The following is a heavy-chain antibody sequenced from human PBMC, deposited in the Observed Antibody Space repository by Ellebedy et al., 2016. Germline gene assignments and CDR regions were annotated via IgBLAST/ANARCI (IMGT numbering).Heavy chain of an antibody. D-gene: IGHD4-17*01. CDR1: GFTFSNFF. J-gene: IGHJ4*02. CDR3: AKEMGYGDSIDY. Sequence: GESLKISXATSGFTFSNFFMSWVRQTPGKGLEWVSTISGGGDSTYLADSVKGRFTISRDNSKNTLYLQMNSLRAEDTAVYYCAKEMGYGDSIDYWGQGTLVTVSS. V-gene: IGHV3-23*01. CDR2: ISGGGDST.